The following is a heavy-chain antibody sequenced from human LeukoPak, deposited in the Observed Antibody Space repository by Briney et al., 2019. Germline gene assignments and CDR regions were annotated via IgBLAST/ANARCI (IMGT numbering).Heavy chain of an antibody. CDR1: GFTFSTYS. D-gene: IGHD3-22*01. CDR2: ISSSSSTI. Sequence: QPGGPLRLSCAASGFTFSTYSMNWVRQAPGKGLEWVSYISSSSSTIYYADSVKGRFTISRDNAKNSLYLQMNSLRAEDTAVYYCARGSTYYDSSGQVPFDYWGQGTLVTVSS. J-gene: IGHJ4*02. V-gene: IGHV3-48*01. CDR3: ARGSTYYDSSGQVPFDY.